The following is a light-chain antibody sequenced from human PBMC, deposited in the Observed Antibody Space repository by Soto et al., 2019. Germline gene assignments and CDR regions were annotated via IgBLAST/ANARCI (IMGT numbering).Light chain of an antibody. Sequence: EIVLTQSPGTLSLSPGERATLSCRASQSVSSSYLAWYQQKPGQAPRLLIYGAYSRATGIQDRFSGSGSGTDLTLTIRRLEPEDFAVYYCKQYGSSPLTFGGGTKVDIK. V-gene: IGKV3-20*01. CDR2: GAY. CDR3: KQYGSSPLT. CDR1: QSVSSSY. J-gene: IGKJ4*01.